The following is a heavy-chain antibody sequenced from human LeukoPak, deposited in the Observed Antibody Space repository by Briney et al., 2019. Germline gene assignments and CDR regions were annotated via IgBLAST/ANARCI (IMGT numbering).Heavy chain of an antibody. CDR3: ARGGYSYGYTLYYYYYMDV. Sequence: GRSLRLSCAASGFTFSSYAMHWVRQAPGKGLEWVAVISYDGSNKYYADSVKGRFTISRDNSKNTLYLQMNSLRAEDTAVYYCARGGYSYGYTLYYYYYMDVWGKGTTVTVSS. CDR1: GFTFSSYA. D-gene: IGHD5-18*01. J-gene: IGHJ6*03. CDR2: ISYDGSNK. V-gene: IGHV3-30*04.